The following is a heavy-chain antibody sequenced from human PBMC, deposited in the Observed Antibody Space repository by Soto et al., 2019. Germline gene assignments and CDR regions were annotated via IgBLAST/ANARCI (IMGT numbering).Heavy chain of an antibody. CDR2: IYYSGST. CDR3: ARHTALGGATAPNFDY. D-gene: IGHD1-26*01. J-gene: IGHJ4*02. Sequence: SETLSLTCTVSGGSISSSSYYWGWIRQPPGKGLEWIGSIYYSGSTYYNPSLKSRVTISVDTSKNQFSLKLSSVTAADTAVYYCARHTALGGATAPNFDYWGQGTLVTVSS. CDR1: GGSISSSSYY. V-gene: IGHV4-39*01.